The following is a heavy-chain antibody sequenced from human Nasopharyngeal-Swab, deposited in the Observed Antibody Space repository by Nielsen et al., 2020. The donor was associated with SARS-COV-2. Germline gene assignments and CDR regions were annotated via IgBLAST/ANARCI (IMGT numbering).Heavy chain of an antibody. J-gene: IGHJ5*02. CDR1: GGSISSSSYY. D-gene: IGHD3-10*01. Sequence: SETLSLTCTVSGGSISSSSYYWGWIRQPPGKGLEWIGSIYYSGSTYYNPSPKSRVTISVDTSKNQFSLKLSSVTAADTAVYYCARLLWFGELCWFDPWGQGTLVTVSS. V-gene: IGHV4-39*01. CDR3: ARLLWFGELCWFDP. CDR2: IYYSGST.